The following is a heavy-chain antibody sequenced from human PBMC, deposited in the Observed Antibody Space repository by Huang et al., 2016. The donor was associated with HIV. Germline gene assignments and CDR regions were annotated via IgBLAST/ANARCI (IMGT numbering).Heavy chain of an antibody. V-gene: IGHV1-69*13. J-gene: IGHJ4*02. CDR1: GGTFSSYA. CDR2: IIPMFGTA. Sequence: QVQLVQSGAEVKKPGSSVKVSCKASGGTFSSYAIRWVRQTPGQGLEWKGGIIPMFGTANYAQKFQGRVTITADESTSTAYMELSSLRSEDTAVYYCASANYYDSSGHFKYYFDYWGQGTLVTVSS. D-gene: IGHD3-22*01. CDR3: ASANYYDSSGHFKYYFDY.